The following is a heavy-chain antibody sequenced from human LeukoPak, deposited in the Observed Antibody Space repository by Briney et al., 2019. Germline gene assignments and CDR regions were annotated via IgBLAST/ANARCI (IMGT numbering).Heavy chain of an antibody. CDR1: GYTFIDYY. CDR3: ARVAYFYDSSGYYYSDY. D-gene: IGHD3-22*01. Sequence: ASVQVSCKASGYTFIDYYMHWVRQAPGQGRKWMGWINPNSGATNYAQNFQGRVTMTRDTSINTAYMELSRLRSDDTAVYYCARVAYFYDSSGYYYSDYWGQGTLVTVSS. J-gene: IGHJ4*02. CDR2: INPNSGAT. V-gene: IGHV1-2*02.